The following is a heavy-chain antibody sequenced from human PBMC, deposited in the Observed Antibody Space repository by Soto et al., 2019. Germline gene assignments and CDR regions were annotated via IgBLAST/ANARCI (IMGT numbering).Heavy chain of an antibody. D-gene: IGHD2-2*01. CDR1: GFSFDDYG. Sequence: EVQLVESGGGVVRPGGSLRLSCAASGFSFDDYGVSWVRQAPGKGLEWISGINWNGGSTGYADSVKGRFTISRDNAKNSLYLQMNSLRAEDTALYHCAREGGYCSSTSCWFDYWGQGTLVTVSS. CDR2: INWNGGST. J-gene: IGHJ4*02. V-gene: IGHV3-20*01. CDR3: AREGGYCSSTSCWFDY.